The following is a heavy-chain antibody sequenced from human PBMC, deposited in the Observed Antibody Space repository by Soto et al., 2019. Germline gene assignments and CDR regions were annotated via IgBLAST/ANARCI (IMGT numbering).Heavy chain of an antibody. CDR3: ARGPSYSDYSNDWFFDS. D-gene: IGHD3-9*01. Sequence: EVQLVESGGGFVQPGGSLRLACAASGFTFSGYWMTWVRQAPGKGLEWVADIKKDGTEKYYVDSVKGRFTISRDNDKKSVYLQMNGLTVEDTAVYRCARGPSYSDYSNDWFFDSWGQGALVTVS. CDR2: IKKDGTEK. J-gene: IGHJ4*02. CDR1: GFTFSGYW. V-gene: IGHV3-7*03.